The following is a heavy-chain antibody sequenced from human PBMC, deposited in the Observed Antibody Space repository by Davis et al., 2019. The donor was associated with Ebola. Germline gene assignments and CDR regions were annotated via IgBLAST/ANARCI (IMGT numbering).Heavy chain of an antibody. D-gene: IGHD6-13*01. V-gene: IGHV4-59*08. CDR3: ARRAAAGRCYFDY. CDR2: IYYSGST. CDR1: GGSISSYY. J-gene: IGHJ4*02. Sequence: SETLSLTCTVSGGSISSYYWSWIRQHPGKGLEWIGYIYYSGSTYYNPSLKSRVTISVDTSKNQFSLKLSSVTAADTAVYYCARRAAAGRCYFDYWGQGTLVTVSS.